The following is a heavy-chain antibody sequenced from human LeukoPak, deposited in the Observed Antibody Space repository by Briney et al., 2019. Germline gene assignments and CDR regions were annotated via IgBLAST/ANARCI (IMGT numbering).Heavy chain of an antibody. J-gene: IGHJ5*02. D-gene: IGHD3-10*01. V-gene: IGHV1-18*01. CDR1: GYTFTSYG. CDR3: ARDRHYYGSGALGWFDP. CDR2: ISAYNGNT. Sequence: ASVKVSCKASGYTFTSYGISWVRQAPGQGVEWMGWISAYNGNTNYAQKLQGRVTMTTDTSTSTAYMELRSLRSDDTAVYYCARDRHYYGSGALGWFDPWGQGTLVTVSS.